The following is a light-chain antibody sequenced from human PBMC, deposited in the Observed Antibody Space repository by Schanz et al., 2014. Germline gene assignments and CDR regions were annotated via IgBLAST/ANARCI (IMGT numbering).Light chain of an antibody. CDR3: QQANGFPIT. CDR1: QGIGTW. Sequence: DIQMTQSPSSVSASIGDRVTLTCRARQGIGTWLAWYQQKPGKAPKLLIYPESSLQSGVPSRFSGSGSGTDFTLTISSLQPEDFATYYCQQANGFPITFGQGTRLEIK. J-gene: IGKJ5*01. V-gene: IGKV1-12*01. CDR2: PES.